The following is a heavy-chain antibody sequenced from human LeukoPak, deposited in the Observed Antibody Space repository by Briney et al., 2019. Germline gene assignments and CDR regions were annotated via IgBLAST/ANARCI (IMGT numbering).Heavy chain of an antibody. V-gene: IGHV3-53*01. CDR1: GFTFSSTY. Sequence: GGSLRLSCAASGFTFSSTYMSWVRQAPGKGLEWVSVIYSGGSTYYADSVKGRFTISRDNSKNMLYLQMNSLRAEDTAVYYCAKDRLYSSSSEDYWGQGTLVTVSS. CDR2: IYSGGST. J-gene: IGHJ4*02. CDR3: AKDRLYSSSSEDY. D-gene: IGHD6-6*01.